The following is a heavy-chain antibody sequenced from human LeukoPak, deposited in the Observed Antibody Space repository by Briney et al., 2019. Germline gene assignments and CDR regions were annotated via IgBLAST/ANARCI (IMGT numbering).Heavy chain of an antibody. V-gene: IGHV3-64*04. CDR3: AKCSRVDWLPIDY. CDR2: ISDSGGST. D-gene: IGHD3-9*01. J-gene: IGHJ4*02. CDR1: GFPFSSYA. Sequence: GGSLRLSCSASGFPFSSYAMHWVRQAPGKGLEYVSAISDSGGSTYYANSVKGRFTISRDNSKNTLYLQMNSLRADDTAVYYCAKCSRVDWLPIDYWGRGTLGTVSS.